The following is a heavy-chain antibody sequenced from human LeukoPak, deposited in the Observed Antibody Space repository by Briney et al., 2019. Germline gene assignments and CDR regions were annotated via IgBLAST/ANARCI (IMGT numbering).Heavy chain of an antibody. V-gene: IGHV4-31*03. J-gene: IGHJ4*02. CDR1: GGSISSGGYY. D-gene: IGHD3-22*01. Sequence: PSETLSLTCTVSGGSISSGGYYWGWIRQHPGKGLEWIGYIYYSGSTYYNPSLKSRVTISVDTSKNQFSLKLSSVTAADTAVYYCARDAGGYYNYWGQGTLVTVSS. CDR3: ARDAGGYYNY. CDR2: IYYSGST.